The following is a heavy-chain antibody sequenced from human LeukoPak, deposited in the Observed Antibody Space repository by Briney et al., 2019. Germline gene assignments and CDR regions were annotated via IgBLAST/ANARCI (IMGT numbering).Heavy chain of an antibody. CDR3: ARGGLWFGELLSPTRFDP. D-gene: IGHD3-10*01. J-gene: IGHJ5*02. CDR1: GYSISSGYY. V-gene: IGHV4-38-2*02. Sequence: PSETLSLTCTVSGYSISSGYYWGWIRQPPGKGLEWIGSIYHSGSTYYNPSLKSRVTISVDTSKNQFSLKLSSVTAADTAVYYCARGGLWFGELLSPTRFDPWGQGTLVTVSS. CDR2: IYHSGST.